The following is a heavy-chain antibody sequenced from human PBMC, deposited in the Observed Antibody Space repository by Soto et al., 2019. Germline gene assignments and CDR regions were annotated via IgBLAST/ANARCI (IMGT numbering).Heavy chain of an antibody. CDR1: GFTFSSYW. Sequence: EVQLVESGGGLVQPGGSLRLSCAASGFTFSSYWMSWVRQAPGKGLEWVANIKPDGSEKYYVDSVKGRFTISRDNAKKSLYLQINSLRAEDTAVYYGAIVGIQLWLYFEYWGQGTLVTVSS. CDR2: IKPDGSEK. J-gene: IGHJ4*02. V-gene: IGHV3-7*05. D-gene: IGHD5-18*01. CDR3: AIVGIQLWLYFEY.